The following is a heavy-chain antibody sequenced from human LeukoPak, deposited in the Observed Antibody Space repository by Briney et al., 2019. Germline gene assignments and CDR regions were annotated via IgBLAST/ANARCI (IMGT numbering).Heavy chain of an antibody. CDR1: GGTFSSYA. CDR2: IIPIFGTA. Sequence: SVKVSCKASGGTFSSYAISWVRQAPGQGLEWMGGIIPIFGTANYAQKFQGRVTITADKSTSTAYMELSSLRSEDTAVYYCARRARGSGSYLNRYYFDYWGQGTLVTVSS. J-gene: IGHJ4*02. CDR3: ARRARGSGSYLNRYYFDY. V-gene: IGHV1-69*06. D-gene: IGHD3-10*01.